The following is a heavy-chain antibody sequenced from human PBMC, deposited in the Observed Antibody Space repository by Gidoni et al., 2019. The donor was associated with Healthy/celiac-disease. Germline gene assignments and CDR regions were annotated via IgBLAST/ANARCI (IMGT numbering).Heavy chain of an antibody. D-gene: IGHD1-1*01. CDR3: ARGPPHYWNY. Sequence: QVQLVQSGAEVKKPGASVKVSVKAAGYTFTSYAMHWVRQAPGQRLEWLGWINAGNGNTKYSQKFQGRVTITRDTSASTAYMELSSLRSEDTAVYYCARGPPHYWNYWGQGTLVTVSS. CDR2: INAGNGNT. J-gene: IGHJ4*02. V-gene: IGHV1-3*01. CDR1: GYTFTSYA.